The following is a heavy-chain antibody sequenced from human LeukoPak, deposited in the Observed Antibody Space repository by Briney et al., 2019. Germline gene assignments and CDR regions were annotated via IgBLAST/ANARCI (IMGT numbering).Heavy chain of an antibody. CDR3: ARLPFWTLFDP. CDR1: GASVSSNGIC. V-gene: IGHV4-39*01. J-gene: IGHJ5*02. D-gene: IGHD3/OR15-3a*01. CDR2: IHYSGTT. Sequence: SQTLSPTCTVVGASVSSNGICWGWIRQPPGKGLEWVAAIHYSGTTYYSPSLESRVTTSVDTSTNQFSLQLSSLTPADTAVYYRARLPFWTLFDPWGQGTLVTVSS.